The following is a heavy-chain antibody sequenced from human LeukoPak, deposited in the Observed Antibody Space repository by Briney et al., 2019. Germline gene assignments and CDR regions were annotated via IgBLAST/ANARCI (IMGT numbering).Heavy chain of an antibody. Sequence: GGSLRLSCAASGFTFSSYAMHWVRQAPGKGLEWVAVISYDGSNKYYADSVKGRFTISRDNSKNTLYLQMNSLRAEDTAVYYCARGDDILTGSLNPWGQGTLVTVSS. CDR2: ISYDGSNK. CDR3: ARGDDILTGSLNP. CDR1: GFTFSSYA. J-gene: IGHJ4*02. V-gene: IGHV3-30*04. D-gene: IGHD3-9*01.